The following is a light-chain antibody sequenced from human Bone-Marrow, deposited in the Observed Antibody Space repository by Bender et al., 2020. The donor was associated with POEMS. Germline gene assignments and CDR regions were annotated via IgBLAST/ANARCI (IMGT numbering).Light chain of an antibody. Sequence: QSALTQPASVSGSPGQSITISCTGTSSDVGGYKLVSWYQQHLGKTPKLLIYGYNNRPSGVPDRFSGSKSGTSASLAITGLQAEDEGDYYCQSYDNSLGGWVFGGGTKLTVL. V-gene: IGLV2-14*03. J-gene: IGLJ3*02. CDR2: GYN. CDR1: SSDVGGYKL. CDR3: QSYDNSLGGWV.